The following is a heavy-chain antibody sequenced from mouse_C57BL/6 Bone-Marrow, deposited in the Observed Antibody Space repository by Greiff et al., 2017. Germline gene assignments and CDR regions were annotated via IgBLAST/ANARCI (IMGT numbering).Heavy chain of an antibody. Sequence: EVQRVESGAELVRPGASVKLSCTASGFNIKDDYMHWVKQRPEQGLEWIGWIDPENGDTEYASKFQGKATITADTSSNTAYLQLSSLTSEDTAVYYCTTDSLPDYWGQGTTLTVSS. CDR1: GFNIKDDY. V-gene: IGHV14-4*01. J-gene: IGHJ2*01. D-gene: IGHD6-5*01. CDR2: IDPENGDT. CDR3: TTDSLPDY.